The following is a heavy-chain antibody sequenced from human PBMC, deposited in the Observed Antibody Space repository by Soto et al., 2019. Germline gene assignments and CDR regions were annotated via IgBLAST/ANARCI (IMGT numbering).Heavy chain of an antibody. CDR2: IIPIFGTA. J-gene: IGHJ4*02. Sequence: ASVKVSCKASGGTFSSYAISWVRQAPGQGLEWMGGIIPIFGTANYAQKFRGRVTITADESTSTAYMELSSLRSEDTAVYYCAEGYCSSTSCYEFDYWGQGTLVTVSS. V-gene: IGHV1-69*13. CDR1: GGTFSSYA. D-gene: IGHD2-2*01. CDR3: AEGYCSSTSCYEFDY.